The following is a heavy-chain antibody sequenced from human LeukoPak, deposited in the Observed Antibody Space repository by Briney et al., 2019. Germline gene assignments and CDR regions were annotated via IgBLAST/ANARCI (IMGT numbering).Heavy chain of an antibody. V-gene: IGHV4-30-2*01. CDR2: IYHSGST. J-gene: IGHJ3*02. Sequence: PSETLSLTCAVSGGSIGSGGYSWSWIRQPPGKGLEWIGYIYHSGSTYYNPSLKSRVTISVDRSKNQFSLKLSSVTAADTAVYYCARGGDIVVVPAAMQGAFDIWGQGTMVTVSS. CDR1: GGSIGSGGYS. D-gene: IGHD2-2*01. CDR3: ARGGDIVVVPAAMQGAFDI.